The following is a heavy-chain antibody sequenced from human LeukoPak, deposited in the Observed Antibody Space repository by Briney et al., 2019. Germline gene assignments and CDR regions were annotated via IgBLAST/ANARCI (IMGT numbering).Heavy chain of an antibody. Sequence: SEALSLTCAVYGGPFSGYYWSWVRQPPGKGLEWIGEINHSGGTNYSPSFKSRVTISLDTSKNQFYLKLHSVTAAATAVYYCARGGGGHSRQYFKYWGQGTLVTVSS. CDR1: GGPFSGYY. V-gene: IGHV4-34*01. D-gene: IGHD1-26*01. J-gene: IGHJ4*02. CDR3: ARGGGGHSRQYFKY. CDR2: INHSGGT.